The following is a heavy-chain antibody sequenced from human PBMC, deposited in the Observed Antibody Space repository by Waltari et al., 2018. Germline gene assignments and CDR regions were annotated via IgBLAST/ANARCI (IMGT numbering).Heavy chain of an antibody. V-gene: IGHV3-48*03. D-gene: IGHD3-22*01. CDR1: GFTFSSYE. CDR3: VSTYYYDSSGYAFDI. J-gene: IGHJ3*02. Sequence: EVQLVESGGGLVQPGGSLRLSCAASGFTFSSYEMNWVRKAPGKGLEWVSYISSSCRTIYYADSVKGRFTISRDNAKNSLYLQMNSLRAEDTAVYYCVSTYYYDSSGYAFDIWGQGTMVTVSS. CDR2: ISSSCRTI.